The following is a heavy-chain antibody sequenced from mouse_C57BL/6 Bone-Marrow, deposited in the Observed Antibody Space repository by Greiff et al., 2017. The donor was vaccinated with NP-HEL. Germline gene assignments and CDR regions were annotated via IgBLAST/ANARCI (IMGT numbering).Heavy chain of an antibody. CDR1: FSPFPLSF. J-gene: IGHJ1*03. CDR2: IDPSDSYT. V-gene: IGHV1-50*01. Sequence: QLQQSGAELVHPVSSVHLSFPSSFSPFPLSFIHFFPPIPLHGLDWILEIDPSDSYTNYNQKFKGKATLTVDTSSSTAYMQLSSLTSEDSAVYYCANLYYGNYGWYFDVWGTGTTVTVSS. D-gene: IGHD2-1*01. CDR3: ANLYYGNYGWYFDV.